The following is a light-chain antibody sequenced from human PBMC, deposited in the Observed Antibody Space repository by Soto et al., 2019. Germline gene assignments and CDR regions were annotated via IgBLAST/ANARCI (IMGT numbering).Light chain of an antibody. CDR1: QSVSSNY. CDR2: GAS. CDR3: QQYGSSPWT. V-gene: IGKV3-20*01. Sequence: EIVLTQSPGTLSLSPGERATLSCRASQSVSSNYLAWYQQKPGQAPRLLIYGASSRATGISDRFSGSGSGTDFTRSISRLEAEDFAVYYCQQYGSSPWTFGHGTKVALK. J-gene: IGKJ1*01.